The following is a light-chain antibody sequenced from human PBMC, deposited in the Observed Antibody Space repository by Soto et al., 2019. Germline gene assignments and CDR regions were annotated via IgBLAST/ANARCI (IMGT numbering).Light chain of an antibody. Sequence: DIQMTQSPSTLSGSVGDRVTITCRASQTISSWLAWYQQKAGKAPKLLIFDASNLESAVPSRFGGSGSGTEFTLTISSLQPDDFATYYCQQYISYPLTFGQGTKVDIK. CDR1: QTISSW. CDR2: DAS. J-gene: IGKJ1*01. CDR3: QQYISYPLT. V-gene: IGKV1-5*01.